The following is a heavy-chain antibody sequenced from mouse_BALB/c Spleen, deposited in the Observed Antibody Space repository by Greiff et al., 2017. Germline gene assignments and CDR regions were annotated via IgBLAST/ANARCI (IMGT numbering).Heavy chain of an antibody. J-gene: IGHJ4*01. CDR2: ISDGGSYT. CDR3: ARGGYGNSYYAMDY. CDR1: GFTFSDYY. D-gene: IGHD2-1*01. Sequence: EVKLMESGGGLVKPGGSLKLSCAASGFTFSDYYMYWVRQTPEKRLEWVATISDGGSYTYYPDSVKGRFTISRDNAKNNLYLQMSSLKSEDTAMYYCARGGYGNSYYAMDYWGQGTSVTVSS. V-gene: IGHV5-4*02.